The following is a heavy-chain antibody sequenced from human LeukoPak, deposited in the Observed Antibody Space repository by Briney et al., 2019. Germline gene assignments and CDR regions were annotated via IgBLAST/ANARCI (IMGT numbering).Heavy chain of an antibody. Sequence: GGSLRLSCAASGFTFDNFPLHWVRQAPGKGLEWVAAISYDGVNKYYADSVKGRFTISRDNSKNTLYLQMNSLRAEDTAVYYCARDSNTYSSWGNQFDPWGQGTLVTVSS. CDR1: GFTFDNFP. V-gene: IGHV3-30-3*01. D-gene: IGHD6-19*01. CDR3: ARDSNTYSSWGNQFDP. J-gene: IGHJ5*02. CDR2: ISYDGVNK.